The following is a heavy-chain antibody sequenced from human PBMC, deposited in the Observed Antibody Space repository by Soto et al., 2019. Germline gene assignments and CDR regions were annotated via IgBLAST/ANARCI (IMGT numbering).Heavy chain of an antibody. D-gene: IGHD5-18*01. J-gene: IGHJ4*02. CDR3: ATSGQLWLRTDY. V-gene: IGHV5-51*01. CDR2: IYPGDSDT. Sequence: EVQLVQSGAEVKKPGESLKISCKGSGYTFVNYWIAWVRQMPGQGLEWMGSIYPGDSDTTYSPSFQGQVTLSVDRSITTAYLQWGSLKASDTAMYYCATSGQLWLRTDYWGQGTLVTVSS. CDR1: GYTFVNYW.